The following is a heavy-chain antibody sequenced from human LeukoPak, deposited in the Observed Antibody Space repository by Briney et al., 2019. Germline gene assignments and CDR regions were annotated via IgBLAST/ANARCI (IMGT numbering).Heavy chain of an antibody. J-gene: IGHJ4*02. CDR1: GYTLTELS. D-gene: IGHD2-15*01. V-gene: IGHV1-24*01. CDR2: FDPEDGET. CDR3: ATDRCSGGSCDRQIDY. Sequence: ASVNVSCKVSGYTLTELSMHWVRQAPGKGLEWMGGFDPEDGETIYAQKFQGRVTMTEDTSTDTAYMELSSLRSEDTAVYYCATDRCSGGSCDRQIDYWGQGTLVTVSS.